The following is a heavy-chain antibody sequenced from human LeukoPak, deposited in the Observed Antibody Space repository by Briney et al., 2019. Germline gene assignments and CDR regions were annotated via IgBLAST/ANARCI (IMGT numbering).Heavy chain of an antibody. J-gene: IGHJ6*03. D-gene: IGHD3-10*01. CDR1: GFTFSSYS. V-gene: IGHV3-30*02. CDR3: ARGRSSGYYYMDV. CDR2: IRYDGSNK. Sequence: GSLRLSCAASGFTFSSYSMNWVRQAPGKGLEWVAFIRYDGSNKYYADSVKGRFTISRDNAKNSLYLQMNSLRAEDTAVYYCARGRSSGYYYMDVWGKGTTVTISS.